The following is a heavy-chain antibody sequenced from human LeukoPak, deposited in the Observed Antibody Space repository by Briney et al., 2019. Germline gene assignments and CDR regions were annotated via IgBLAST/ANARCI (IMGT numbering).Heavy chain of an antibody. D-gene: IGHD3-10*01. Sequence: GGSLRLSCAASGFTFINYAMSWVRQAPGKGLEYISTFSVSDGRTYYADTVKGRFTISRDNSKYTLYLQMNSLRAEDTAVYYCAKQHAATGGYFDYWGQGTLVTVSS. V-gene: IGHV3-23*01. J-gene: IGHJ4*02. CDR3: AKQHAATGGYFDY. CDR2: FSVSDGRT. CDR1: GFTFINYA.